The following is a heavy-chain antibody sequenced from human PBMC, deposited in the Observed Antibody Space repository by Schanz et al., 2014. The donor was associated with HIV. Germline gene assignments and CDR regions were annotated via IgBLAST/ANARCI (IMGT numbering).Heavy chain of an antibody. J-gene: IGHJ4*02. Sequence: VQLLESGGGLVQPGGSRRLSCAASGFTFSNYAMSWVRQAPGRGLEWVALISHDGSNKYYADSVKGRFTVSRDNSKNRVFLQMNSLSTEDAAVYHCARSQKGTSCCSPLDFWGQGTPVTV. CDR1: GFTFSNYA. CDR2: ISHDGSNK. V-gene: IGHV3-30*03. D-gene: IGHD2-2*01. CDR3: ARSQKGTSCCSPLDF.